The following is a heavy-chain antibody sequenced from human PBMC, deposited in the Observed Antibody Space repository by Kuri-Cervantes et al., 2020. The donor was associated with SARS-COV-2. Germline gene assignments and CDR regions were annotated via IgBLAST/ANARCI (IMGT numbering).Heavy chain of an antibody. CDR3: ARAFSGSYFNWFDP. J-gene: IGHJ5*02. Sequence: GESLKISCAASGFTFSSYGMHWVRQAPGKGLEWVAVIWYDGSNKYYADSVKGRFTISRDNSKNTLYLQMNSLRAEDTAVYYCARAFSGSYFNWFDPWGQGTLVTVSS. CDR1: GFTFSSYG. CDR2: IWYDGSNK. V-gene: IGHV3-33*01. D-gene: IGHD1-26*01.